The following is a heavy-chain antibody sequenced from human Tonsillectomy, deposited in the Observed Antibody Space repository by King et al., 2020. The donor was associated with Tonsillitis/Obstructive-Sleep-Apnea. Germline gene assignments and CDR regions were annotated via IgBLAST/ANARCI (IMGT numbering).Heavy chain of an antibody. J-gene: IGHJ4*02. Sequence: QLVQSGAEVKKPGESLKISCHRSASTPTTPRPRRVPHIPPTALPRTGPIYPRDSDPTSTPSFQGQVTISADKSISTAYLQWSSLKASDTAMYYCASSRVLGSTVTTEFDYWGQGTLVTVSS. V-gene: IGHV5-51*01. CDR3: ASSRVLGSTVTTEFDY. D-gene: IGHD4-17*01. CDR1: ASTPTTPR. CDR2: IYPRDSDP.